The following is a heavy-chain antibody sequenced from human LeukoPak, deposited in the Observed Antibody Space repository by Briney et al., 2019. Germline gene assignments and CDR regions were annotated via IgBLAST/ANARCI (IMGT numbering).Heavy chain of an antibody. V-gene: IGHV3-23*01. CDR1: AFTSSNFA. CDR3: AKSLNYFTSGTSRRDFDY. D-gene: IGHD3-10*01. CDR2: IRTGGDST. J-gene: IGHJ4*02. Sequence: GQSRTLSCPVYAFTSSNFAMICVRQPQRKGLEWDSAIRTGGDSTYYAESVMGRFTISSDNSKNTLYLQMNSLRAEDTALYYCAKSLNYFTSGTSRRDFDYWGQGTLVTVSS.